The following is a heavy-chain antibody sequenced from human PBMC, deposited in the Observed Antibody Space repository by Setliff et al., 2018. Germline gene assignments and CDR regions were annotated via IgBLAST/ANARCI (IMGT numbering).Heavy chain of an antibody. V-gene: IGHV4-39*07. Sequence: LSLTCTVSGGSISSSSYYWGWIRQPPGKGLEWIGSIYYSGSTYYNPSLKSRVTISVDTSKNQFSLKLSSVTAADTAVYYCARVNQYSSVWYNYYYGMDVWGQGTQVTVSS. J-gene: IGHJ6*02. CDR1: GGSISSSSYY. CDR3: ARVNQYSSVWYNYYYGMDV. CDR2: IYYSGST. D-gene: IGHD6-19*01.